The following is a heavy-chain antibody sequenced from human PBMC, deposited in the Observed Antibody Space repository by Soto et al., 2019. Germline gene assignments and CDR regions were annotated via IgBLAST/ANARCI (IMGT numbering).Heavy chain of an antibody. CDR1: GGSVSSNSYS. V-gene: IGHV4-39*07. Sequence: PSETLSLTCTVSGGSVSSNSYSWGWIRQSPGKGLEWIGTIYSSENTYYNPSLLSRVTISVDTSKNQFSLKLNSVTAADTALYYCARDLWGYCGTDCYPLDVWGQGTTVTVSS. D-gene: IGHD2-21*02. CDR2: IYSSENT. CDR3: ARDLWGYCGTDCYPLDV. J-gene: IGHJ6*02.